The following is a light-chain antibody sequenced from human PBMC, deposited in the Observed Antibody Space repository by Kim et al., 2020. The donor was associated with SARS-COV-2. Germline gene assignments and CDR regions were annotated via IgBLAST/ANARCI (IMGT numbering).Light chain of an antibody. J-gene: IGKJ4*01. CDR1: QSVGSH. Sequence: SVSPRERATLSCRASQSVGSHLAWYQQKPGQAPRLVIYGVSTRANGIPARFSGSGSGTEFTLTISSFQSEDSAVYYCQQHNAWPLTFGGGTKLEIK. CDR2: GVS. V-gene: IGKV3-15*01. CDR3: QQHNAWPLT.